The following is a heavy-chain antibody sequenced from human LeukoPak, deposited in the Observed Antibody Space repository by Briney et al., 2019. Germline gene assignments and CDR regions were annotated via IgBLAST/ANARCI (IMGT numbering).Heavy chain of an antibody. CDR1: GGSFSGYY. CDR2: INHSGST. Sequence: PSETLSLTCAVYGGSFSGYYWSWIRQPPGKGLEWIGEINHSGSTNYNPSLKSRVTISVDTSKNQFSLKLSSVTAADTAVYYCARLRGRITMVRGVIITPPFDPWGQGTLVTVSS. V-gene: IGHV4-34*01. J-gene: IGHJ5*02. D-gene: IGHD3-10*01. CDR3: ARLRGRITMVRGVIITPPFDP.